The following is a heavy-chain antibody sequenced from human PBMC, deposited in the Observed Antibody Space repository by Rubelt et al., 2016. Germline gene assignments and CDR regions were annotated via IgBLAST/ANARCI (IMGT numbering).Heavy chain of an antibody. CDR3: ARVDSGSYYGGFDY. V-gene: IGHV4-39*01. CDR1: GGSISSSSYY. J-gene: IGHJ4*02. CDR2: IYYSGST. Sequence: QLQLQESGPGLVKPSETLSLTCTVSGGSISSSSYYWGWIRQPPGKGLEWIGSIYYSGSTYYNPSLKSRVTISVDTSKNQFSLKLSFVTAADTAVYYCARVDSGSYYGGFDYWGQGTLVTVSS. D-gene: IGHD1-26*01.